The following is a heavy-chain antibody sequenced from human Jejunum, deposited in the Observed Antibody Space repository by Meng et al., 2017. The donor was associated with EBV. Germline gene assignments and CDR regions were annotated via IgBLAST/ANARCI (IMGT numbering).Heavy chain of an antibody. V-gene: IGHV3-74*03. Sequence: EGQLVGPGGGLVQPGGPLRLSCAASGFTFSDYWLHWVRQAPGKGLVWVSRINEDGTTTTYADSVKGRFTISRDNAKNTLYLQMNSLRAEDTAVYYCSRDLAGSDDYWGQGTLVTVSS. CDR1: GFTFSDYW. CDR2: INEDGTTT. J-gene: IGHJ4*02. D-gene: IGHD1-14*01. CDR3: SRDLAGSDDY.